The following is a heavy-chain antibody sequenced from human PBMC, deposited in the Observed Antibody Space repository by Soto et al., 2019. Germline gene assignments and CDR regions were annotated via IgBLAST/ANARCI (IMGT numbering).Heavy chain of an antibody. J-gene: IGHJ6*02. CDR3: AKAPRVIAAADYYYGMDV. Sequence: GGSLRLSXAASGFTFSSYGMHWVRQAPGKGLEWVAVISYDGSNKYYADSVKGRFTISRDNSKNTLYLQMNSLRAEDTAVYYCAKAPRVIAAADYYYGMDVWGQGTTVTVSS. CDR2: ISYDGSNK. CDR1: GFTFSSYG. V-gene: IGHV3-30*18. D-gene: IGHD6-13*01.